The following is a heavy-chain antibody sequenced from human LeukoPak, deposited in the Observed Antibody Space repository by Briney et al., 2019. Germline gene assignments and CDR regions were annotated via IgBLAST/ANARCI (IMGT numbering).Heavy chain of an antibody. J-gene: IGHJ4*02. Sequence: PSGTLSLTCAVYGGSFSGDYWTWIRQPPGKGLEWIGEINHSGSTNYNPSLKSRVTISVDTSKNQYSLKLSSVPAADTAVYYCARDPTSYNDGQEDYWGQGTLVTVSS. CDR3: ARDPTSYNDGQEDY. D-gene: IGHD5-18*01. CDR1: GGSFSGDY. CDR2: INHSGST. V-gene: IGHV4-34*01.